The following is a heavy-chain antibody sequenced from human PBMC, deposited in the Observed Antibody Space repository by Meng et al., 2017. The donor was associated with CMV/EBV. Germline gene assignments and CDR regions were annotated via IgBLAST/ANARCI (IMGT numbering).Heavy chain of an antibody. Sequence: QLRLQASGPALVKPSQPLSPTCTVSGGSISRSSYYCGWIRQTPGKGLEWIGSIYYSGSTYYNPSLKSRVTISVDTSKNQFSLKLSSVTAADTAVYYCARGGIAAAGLHWGQGTLVTVSS. J-gene: IGHJ4*02. V-gene: IGHV4-39*07. CDR2: IYYSGST. CDR1: GGSISRSSYY. D-gene: IGHD6-13*01. CDR3: ARGGIAAAGLH.